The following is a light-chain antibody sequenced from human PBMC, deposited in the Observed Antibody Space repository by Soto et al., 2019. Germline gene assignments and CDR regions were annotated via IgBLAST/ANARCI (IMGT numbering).Light chain of an antibody. Sequence: DILLPQSPAPPSLSLGARLTLSCRDSQSVSSYLAWYQQKPGQAPRLLIYDASNRAARIPARFSGNGSGTDFTLTISRLEPEDFAVYYRQQRSNWPTFGGGTKVEIK. CDR3: QQRSNWPT. V-gene: IGKV3-11*01. CDR1: QSVSSY. CDR2: DAS. J-gene: IGKJ4*01.